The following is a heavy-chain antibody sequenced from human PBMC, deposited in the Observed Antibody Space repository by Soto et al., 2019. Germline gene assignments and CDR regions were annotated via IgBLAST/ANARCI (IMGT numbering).Heavy chain of an antibody. J-gene: IGHJ6*02. D-gene: IGHD2-8*01. CDR3: ARDRDCTNGVCPYYYYGMDV. Sequence: EVQLLESGGGLVQPGGSLRLSCAASGFTFSSYAMSWVRQAPGKGLEWVSSISSSSSYIYYADSVKGRFTISRDNAKNSLYLQMNSLRAEDTAVYYCARDRDCTNGVCPYYYYGMDVWGQGTTVTVSS. CDR1: GFTFSSYA. CDR2: ISSSSSYI. V-gene: IGHV3-21*01.